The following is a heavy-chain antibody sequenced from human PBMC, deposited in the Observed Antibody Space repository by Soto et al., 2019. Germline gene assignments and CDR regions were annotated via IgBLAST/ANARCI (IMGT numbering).Heavy chain of an antibody. J-gene: IGHJ4*02. Sequence: QITLKESGPTLVKPTQTLTLTCTFSGFSLSGSGMGVDWIRQPPGKALECLALTYWNDDVRYSPSLKSRLTITKDTSKNQVVLTMTNMDPVDTATYYCVHIVLDLGYSFGYFDYWGQGTLVTVSS. CDR2: TYWNDDV. CDR3: VHIVLDLGYSFGYFDY. D-gene: IGHD5-18*01. V-gene: IGHV2-5*01. CDR1: GFSLSGSGMG.